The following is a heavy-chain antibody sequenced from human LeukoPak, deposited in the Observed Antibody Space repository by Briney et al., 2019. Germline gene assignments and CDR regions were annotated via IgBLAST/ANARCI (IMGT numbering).Heavy chain of an antibody. J-gene: IGHJ4*02. CDR2: INTNTGNP. V-gene: IGHV7-4-1*02. D-gene: IGHD3-9*01. CDR3: ARDSPHDILTGPQLAGDY. CDR1: GYTFTSYG. Sequence: ASVKVSCKASGYTFTSYGMNWVRQAPGQGLEWMGWINTNTGNPTYAQGFTGRFVFSLDTSVSTAYLQISSLKAEDTAVYYCARDSPHDILTGPQLAGDYWGQGTLVTVSS.